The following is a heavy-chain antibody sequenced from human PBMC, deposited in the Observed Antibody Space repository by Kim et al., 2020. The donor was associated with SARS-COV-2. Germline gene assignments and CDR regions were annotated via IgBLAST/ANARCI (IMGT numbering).Heavy chain of an antibody. CDR1: GFTFSSYA. D-gene: IGHD2-21*02. V-gene: IGHV3-30-3*01. CDR3: ARGAPLAYCGGDCYSEIDY. CDR2: ISYDGSNK. Sequence: GGSLRLSCADSGFTFSSYAMHWVRQAPGKGLEWVAVISYDGSNKYYADSVKGRFTISRDNSKNTLYLQMNSLRAEDTAVYYCARGAPLAYCGGDCYSEIDYWGQGTLVTVSS. J-gene: IGHJ4*02.